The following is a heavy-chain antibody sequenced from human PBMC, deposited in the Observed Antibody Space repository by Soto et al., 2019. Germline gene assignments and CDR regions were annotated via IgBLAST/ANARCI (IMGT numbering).Heavy chain of an antibody. CDR1: GGSISSGDYY. J-gene: IGHJ4*02. D-gene: IGHD2-2*01. V-gene: IGHV4-30-4*01. CDR3: ESSKSSPYFDY. CDR2: IYYSGST. Sequence: QVQLQESGPGLVKPSQTLSLTYTVSGGSISSGDYYWSWIRQPPGKGLEWIGNIYYSGSTYYNPSLKIRFTISVDTSKTQFPLKLSSVTAADTAVYYCESSKSSPYFDYWGQGTLVTVSS.